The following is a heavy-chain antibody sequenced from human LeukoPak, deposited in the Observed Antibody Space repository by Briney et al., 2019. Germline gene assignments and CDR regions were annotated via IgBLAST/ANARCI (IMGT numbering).Heavy chain of an antibody. CDR2: FYNSGRT. V-gene: IGHV4-61*02. CDR3: ARGDLKSDWFDP. CDR1: GGSISSGDYY. J-gene: IGHJ5*02. Sequence: SQTLSLTCTVSGGSISSGDYYWNWIRQPAGKGLEWIGRFYNSGRTNFNPSLKSRVTISADTSKNQFSLKLRSVTAADTAVYYCARGDLKSDWFDPWGQGTLVIVST. D-gene: IGHD3-3*01.